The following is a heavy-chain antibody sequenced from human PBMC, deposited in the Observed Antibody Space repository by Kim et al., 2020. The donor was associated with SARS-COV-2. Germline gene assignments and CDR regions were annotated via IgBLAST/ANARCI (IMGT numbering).Heavy chain of an antibody. CDR1: GFTFGDYG. D-gene: IGHD6-19*01. CDR2: INWNGGST. Sequence: GGSLRLSCAASGFTFGDYGMSWVRQAPGKGLEWVSGINWNGGSTGYADSVKGRFTISRDNAKNSLYLQMNSLRADDTALYYCARGRKQWLTYYYYYGMDVWGQGTTFTVSS. CDR3: ARGRKQWLTYYYYYGMDV. V-gene: IGHV3-20*04. J-gene: IGHJ6*02.